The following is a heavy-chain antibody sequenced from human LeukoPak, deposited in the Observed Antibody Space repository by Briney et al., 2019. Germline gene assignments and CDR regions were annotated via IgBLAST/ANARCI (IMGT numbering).Heavy chain of an antibody. CDR2: ISGSGGST. D-gene: IGHD2-21*01. Sequence: PGGSLRLSCAASGFTFSSYWMHWVRQAPGKGLEWVSAISGSGGSTYYADSVKGRFTISRDNSKDTLYLQMNSLRAEDTAVYYCAKGESFAFANWGQGTMVTVSS. J-gene: IGHJ3*02. V-gene: IGHV3-23*01. CDR3: AKGESFAFAN. CDR1: GFTFSSYW.